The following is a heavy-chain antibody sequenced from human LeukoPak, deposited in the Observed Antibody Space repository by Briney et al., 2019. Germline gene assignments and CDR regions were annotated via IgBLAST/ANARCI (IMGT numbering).Heavy chain of an antibody. V-gene: IGHV4-31*03. CDR2: IYYSGST. CDR3: ARVSNTDTAMDPLDY. CDR1: GGSISSGGYY. Sequence: SQTLSLTCTVSGGSISSGGYYWSWIRQHPGKDLEWIGYIYYSGSTYYNPSLKSRVTTSVDTSKNQFSLKLSSVTAADTAVYYCARVSNTDTAMDPLDYWGQGTLVTVSS. D-gene: IGHD5-18*01. J-gene: IGHJ4*02.